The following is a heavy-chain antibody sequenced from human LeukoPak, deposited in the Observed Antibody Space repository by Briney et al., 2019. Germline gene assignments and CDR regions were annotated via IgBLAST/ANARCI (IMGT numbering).Heavy chain of an antibody. J-gene: IGHJ5*02. CDR3: AREWPNPGIAAAGIYWFDP. D-gene: IGHD6-13*01. Sequence: SVKVSCKASGGTFSSYAISWVPQAPGQGLEWMGGIIPIFGTANYAQKFQGRVTITTDESTSTAYMELSSLRSEDTAVYYCAREWPNPGIAAAGIYWFDPWGQGTLVTVSS. CDR2: IIPIFGTA. V-gene: IGHV1-69*05. CDR1: GGTFSSYA.